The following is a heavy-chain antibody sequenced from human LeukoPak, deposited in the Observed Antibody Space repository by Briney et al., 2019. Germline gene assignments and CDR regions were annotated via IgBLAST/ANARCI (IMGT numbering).Heavy chain of an antibody. CDR1: GFTFSSYW. Sequence: GESLRLSCAASGFTFSSYWMSWVRQVPGEGLEWVASINQYESVKHYVDSVRGRFTISRDNARKSLFLQMNSLRVDDTAFYYCAKLLNEGTTYDVGGQGALVTVSS. CDR3: AKLLNEGTTYDV. CDR2: INQYESVK. J-gene: IGHJ4*01. V-gene: IGHV3-7*01. D-gene: IGHD3-16*01.